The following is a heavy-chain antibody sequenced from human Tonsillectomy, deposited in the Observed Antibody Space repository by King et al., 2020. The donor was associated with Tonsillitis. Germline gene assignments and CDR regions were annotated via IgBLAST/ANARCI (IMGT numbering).Heavy chain of an antibody. CDR3: ARDCDFWSGYYLYYGMDV. CDR1: GGSISSYY. Sequence: VQLQESGPGLVKPSETLSLTCTVSGGSISSYYRSWIRQPAGKGLEWIGRIYTSGSTNYNPSLKSRVTMSVDTSKNQFSLKLSSVTAADTAVYYCARDCDFWSGYYLYYGMDVWGQGTTVTVSS. V-gene: IGHV4-4*07. J-gene: IGHJ6*02. D-gene: IGHD3-3*01. CDR2: IYTSGST.